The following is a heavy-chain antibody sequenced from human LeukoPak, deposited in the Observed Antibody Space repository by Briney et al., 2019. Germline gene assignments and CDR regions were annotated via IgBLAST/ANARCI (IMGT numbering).Heavy chain of an antibody. CDR2: IETGDKA. J-gene: IGHJ4*02. Sequence: GGSLRLSCAASGFTVSTHYINWVRQAPGKGLEWVSVIETGDKASYADSVKGGFTISTDDSNNMMFLQLNSVRGEDTAVDYYSGRGGDSGHDFGGGIEGYLDYGGQGTVVTVSS. D-gene: IGHD5-12*01. CDR1: GFTVSTHY. V-gene: IGHV3-66*04. CDR3: SGRGGDSGHDFGGGIEGYLDY.